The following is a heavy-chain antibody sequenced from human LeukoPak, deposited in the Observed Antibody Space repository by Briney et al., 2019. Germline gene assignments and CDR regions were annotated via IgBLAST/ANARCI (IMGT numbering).Heavy chain of an antibody. CDR3: ASLDQDIVVVPAAGDGFDI. CDR2: ISSSSSTI. D-gene: IGHD2-2*01. V-gene: IGHV3-48*01. CDR1: GFTFSSYS. Sequence: GGSLRLSCAASGFTFSSYSMNWVRQAPGKGLEWVSYISSSSSTIYYADFVKGRFTISRDNAKNSLYLQMNSLRAEDTAVYYCASLDQDIVVVPAAGDGFDIWGQGTMVTVSS. J-gene: IGHJ3*02.